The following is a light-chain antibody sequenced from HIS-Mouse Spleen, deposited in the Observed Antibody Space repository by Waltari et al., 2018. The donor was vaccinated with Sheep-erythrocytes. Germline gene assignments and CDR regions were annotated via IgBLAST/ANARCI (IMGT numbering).Light chain of an antibody. Sequence: DIQMTQSPSSLSASVGDRVPITCRASQSISSYLTWYQQKPGKAPKPLIYAASSLQSGVPSRFSGSGSGTDFTLTISSLQPEDFATYYCQQSYSTPQFTFGPGTKVDIK. CDR1: QSISSY. J-gene: IGKJ3*01. CDR3: QQSYSTPQFT. V-gene: IGKV1-39*01. CDR2: AAS.